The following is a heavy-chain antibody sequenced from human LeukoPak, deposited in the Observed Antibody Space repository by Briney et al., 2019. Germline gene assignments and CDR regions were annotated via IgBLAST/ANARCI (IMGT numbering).Heavy chain of an antibody. V-gene: IGHV4-61*08. CDR2: MHSSGGST. D-gene: IGHD6-13*01. CDR3: ARQSRPLAAAGPGYNYGLDV. J-gene: IGHJ6*04. CDR1: GGSISSGDYY. Sequence: SETLSLTCTVSGGSISSGDYYWSWIRQPPGKGLEWIGFMHSSGGSTNYNPSLRSRVTISVDTSKSQISLNLNSVTAADTAVYYCARQSRPLAAAGPGYNYGLDVWGKGTTVTVSS.